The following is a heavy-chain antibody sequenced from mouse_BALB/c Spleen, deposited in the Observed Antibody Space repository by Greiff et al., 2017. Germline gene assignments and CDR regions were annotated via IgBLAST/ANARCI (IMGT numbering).Heavy chain of an antibody. Sequence: VKLQESAAELARPGASVKMSCKASGYTFTSYTMHWVKQRPGQGLEWIGYINPSSGYTEYNQKFKDKTTLTADKSSSTAYMQLSSLTSEDSAVYYCARSSPYYRYDVTAMDYWGQGTSVTVSS. V-gene: IGHV1-4*02. CDR3: ARSSPYYRYDVTAMDY. D-gene: IGHD2-14*01. CDR1: GYTFTSYT. CDR2: INPSSGYT. J-gene: IGHJ4*01.